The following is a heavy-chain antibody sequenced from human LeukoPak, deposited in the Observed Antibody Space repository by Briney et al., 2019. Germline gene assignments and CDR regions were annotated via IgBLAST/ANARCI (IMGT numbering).Heavy chain of an antibody. CDR3: ARDFDGPRASDY. J-gene: IGHJ4*02. Sequence: GESLRLSCAASGFTFSYFWMHWFRQTPGKGLVWVSCTNTDGSYSSYADSVKDRFTISRDNVRNTLYLQMSSLRAEDSAVYYCARDFDGPRASDYWGQGISVTVSS. D-gene: IGHD4-17*01. V-gene: IGHV3-74*01. CDR1: GFTFSYFW. CDR2: TNTDGSYS.